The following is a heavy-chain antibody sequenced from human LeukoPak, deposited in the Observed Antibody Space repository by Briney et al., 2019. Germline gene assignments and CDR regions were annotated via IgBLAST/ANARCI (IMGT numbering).Heavy chain of an antibody. D-gene: IGHD3-10*01. CDR3: AKGHCYGSGSLDY. V-gene: IGHV3-23*01. Sequence: PGGSLRLSCAASGFTFSSYGMSWVRQAPGKGLEWVSVIGGRDGSTYYADSVKGRFTISRDNSKNTLYVQMNSLRAEDTAVYYCAKGHCYGSGSLDYWGQGTLVTVSS. J-gene: IGHJ4*02. CDR1: GFTFSSYG. CDR2: IGGRDGST.